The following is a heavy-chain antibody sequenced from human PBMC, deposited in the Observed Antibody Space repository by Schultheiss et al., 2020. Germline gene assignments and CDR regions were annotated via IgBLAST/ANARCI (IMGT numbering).Heavy chain of an antibody. J-gene: IGHJ6*02. CDR2: TYYRSKWYN. D-gene: IGHD3-10*01. CDR1: GDSVSSNSAA. CDR3: ARMDYGSGSPLYYYYGMDV. Sequence: SQTLSLTCAISGDSVSSNSAAWNWIRQSPSRGLEWLGRTYYRSKWYNDYAVSVKSRITINPDTSKNQFSLQLNSVTPEDTAVYYCARMDYGSGSPLYYYYGMDVWGQGTTVTVSS. V-gene: IGHV6-1*01.